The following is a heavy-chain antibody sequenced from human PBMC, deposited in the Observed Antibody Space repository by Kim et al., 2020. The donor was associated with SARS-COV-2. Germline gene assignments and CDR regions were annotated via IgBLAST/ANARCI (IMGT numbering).Heavy chain of an antibody. J-gene: IGHJ2*01. CDR1: GGTFSSYA. CDR3: AREYSSSSVVVNWYFDL. V-gene: IGHV1-69*13. Sequence: SVKVSCKASGGTFSSYAISWVRQAPGQGLEWMGGIIPIFGTANYAQKFQGRVTITADESTSTAYMELSSLRSEDTAVYYCAREYSSSSVVVNWYFDLWGRGTLVTVSS. CDR2: IIPIFGTA. D-gene: IGHD6-6*01.